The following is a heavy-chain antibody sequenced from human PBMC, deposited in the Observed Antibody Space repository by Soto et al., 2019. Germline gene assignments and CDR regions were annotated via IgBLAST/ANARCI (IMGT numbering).Heavy chain of an antibody. D-gene: IGHD3-22*01. CDR3: ERRQYYYDSSGYPFDY. CDR2: INHSGST. CDR1: GGSFSGYY. V-gene: IGHV4-34*01. Sequence: SETLSLTCAVYGGSFSGYYWSWIRQPPGKGLEWIGEINHSGSTNYNPSLKSRVTISVDTSKNQFSLKLSSVTAADTAVYYCERRQYYYDSSGYPFDYWGQGTLVTVSS. J-gene: IGHJ4*02.